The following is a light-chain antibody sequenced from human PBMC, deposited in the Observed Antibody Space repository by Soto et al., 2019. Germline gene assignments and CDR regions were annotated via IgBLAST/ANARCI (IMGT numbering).Light chain of an antibody. V-gene: IGLV7-46*01. CDR1: TCPVSSGHW. CDR3: LLSYSGARPVV. Sequence: QAVVTQEPSLTVSPGGTVTLTCDSSTCPVSSGHWPYWLQQKPGQAPRTLIYDTSKKPSWTPARFSGSLLGGKAALTLSGAQPEDEADYYCLLSYSGARPVVFGGGTKLTVL. J-gene: IGLJ2*01. CDR2: DTS.